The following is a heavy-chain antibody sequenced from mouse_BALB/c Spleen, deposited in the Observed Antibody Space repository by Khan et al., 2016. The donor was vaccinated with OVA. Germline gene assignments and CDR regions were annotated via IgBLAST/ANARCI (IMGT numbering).Heavy chain of an antibody. V-gene: IGHV5-6*01. Sequence: EVELVESGGDLVKPGGSLKLSCAASGFTFSTYGMSWVRQTPDKRLEWVATVSTGGSYTYYPDSVKGRFTISRDNAKNTLYLQMSGLKSEDTAMFYCTRLAYYYGSEGFAYWGQGTLGTVSA. CDR2: VSTGGSYT. CDR3: TRLAYYYGSEGFAY. D-gene: IGHD1-1*01. J-gene: IGHJ3*01. CDR1: GFTFSTYG.